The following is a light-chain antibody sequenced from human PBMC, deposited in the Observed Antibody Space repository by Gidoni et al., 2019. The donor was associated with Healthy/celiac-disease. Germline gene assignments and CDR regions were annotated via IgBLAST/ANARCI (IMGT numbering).Light chain of an antibody. CDR1: QSVSSN. CDR2: GAS. V-gene: IGKV3-15*01. Sequence: EIVMTQSPATLSVSPGERATLSCRASQSVSSNLAWYQQKPGQAPRLLIYGASRSSGSGSGTEFTLTISSLQSEDFAVYYCQQYNNWPPKYTFGQGTKLEIK. J-gene: IGKJ2*01. CDR3: QQYNNWPPKYT.